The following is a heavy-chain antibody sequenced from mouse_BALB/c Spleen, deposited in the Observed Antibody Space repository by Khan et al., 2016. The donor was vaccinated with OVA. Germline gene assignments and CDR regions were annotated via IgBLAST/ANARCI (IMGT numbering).Heavy chain of an antibody. V-gene: IGHV3-2*02. CDR3: ARVYGGDFDY. D-gene: IGHD1-1*01. CDR2: ISYSGNT. Sequence: VQLKESGPGLVKPSQSLSLTCTVTGYSITSDYAWNWIRQFPGNKLEWMGFISYSGNTKYNPSLKSRFPITRATSKNQFFLQLNSVTTEDTATYYCARVYGGDFDYWGQGTSLTVSS. J-gene: IGHJ2*02. CDR1: GYSITSDYA.